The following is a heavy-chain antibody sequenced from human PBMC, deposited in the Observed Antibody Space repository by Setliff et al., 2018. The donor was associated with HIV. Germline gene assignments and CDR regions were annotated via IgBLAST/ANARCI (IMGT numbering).Heavy chain of an antibody. D-gene: IGHD3-10*01. J-gene: IGHJ4*02. Sequence: PGESLKISCAASGFSFSSYTMNWVRQTPGKGLEWVSSIDRGHNYMYYADSVKGRFTISRDNAKNPLYLEMNSLRADDTAVYYCARDLGFGYYYRSGSVYFDYWGQGTLVTVSS. CDR1: GFSFSSYT. V-gene: IGHV3-21*01. CDR3: ARDLGFGYYYRSGSVYFDY. CDR2: IDRGHNYM.